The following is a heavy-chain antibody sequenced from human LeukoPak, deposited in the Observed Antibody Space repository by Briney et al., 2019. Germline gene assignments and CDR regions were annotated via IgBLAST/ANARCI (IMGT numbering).Heavy chain of an antibody. Sequence: SQTLSLTCTVSGGSISSGGYYWSWIRQHPGKGLEWIGYIYYSGSTYYNPSLKSRVTISVDTSKNQFSLKLSSVTAADTAVYYCARLPGEGRALEKGNWFDPWGQGTLVTVSS. CDR2: IYYSGST. J-gene: IGHJ5*02. CDR1: GGSISSGGYY. D-gene: IGHD3-16*01. V-gene: IGHV4-31*03. CDR3: ARLPGEGRALEKGNWFDP.